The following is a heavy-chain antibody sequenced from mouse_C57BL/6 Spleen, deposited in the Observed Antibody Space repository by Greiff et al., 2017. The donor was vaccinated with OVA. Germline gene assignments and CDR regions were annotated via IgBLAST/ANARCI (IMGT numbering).Heavy chain of an antibody. V-gene: IGHV5-6*01. CDR2: ISSGGSYT. Sequence: EVKLMESGGDLVKPGGSLKLSCAASGFTFSSYGMSWVRQTPDKRLEWVATISSGGSYTYYPDSVKGRFTISRDNAKNTLYLQMSSLKSEDTAMYYCARQGENWDWYFDVWGTGTTVTVSS. J-gene: IGHJ1*03. D-gene: IGHD4-1*01. CDR3: ARQGENWDWYFDV. CDR1: GFTFSSYG.